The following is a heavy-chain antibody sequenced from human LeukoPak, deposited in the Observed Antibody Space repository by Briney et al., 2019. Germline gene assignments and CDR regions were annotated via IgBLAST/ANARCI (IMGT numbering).Heavy chain of an antibody. D-gene: IGHD1-14*01. CDR2: IIAIFGTA. CDR1: GGTFSSYA. V-gene: IGHV1-69*05. CDR3: ALHPGSRPPFPSGDY. J-gene: IGHJ4*02. Sequence: ASVKVSCKASGGTFSSYAISWVRQAPGQGLEWMGGIIAIFGTANYAQKFQGRVTITTGESTSTAYMELSSLRSEDTAVYYCALHPGSRPPFPSGDYWGQGTLVTVSS.